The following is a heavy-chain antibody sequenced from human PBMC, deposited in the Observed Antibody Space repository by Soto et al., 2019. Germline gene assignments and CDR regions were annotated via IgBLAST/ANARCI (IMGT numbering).Heavy chain of an antibody. CDR2: IYHGGST. J-gene: IGHJ4*02. V-gene: IGHV4-30-2*01. CDR3: ARGNDYGDYYFDH. CDR1: GGSISSGGYS. Sequence: SETLSLTCAVSGGSISSGGYSWSWIRQPPGKGLEWIGYIYHGGSTYYNPSLKSRVTISVDRSKNQFSLKLSSVTAADTAVYYCARGNDYGDYYFDHWGQGTLVTVSS. D-gene: IGHD4-17*01.